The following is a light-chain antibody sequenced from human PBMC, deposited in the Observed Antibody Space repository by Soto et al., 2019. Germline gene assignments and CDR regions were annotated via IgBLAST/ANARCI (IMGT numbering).Light chain of an antibody. CDR1: QSISNW. Sequence: DIQITQSPSTLSASVGERVSFTCRASQSISNWLAWYQHKPGKAPKLLIYKASSLRSGVPSRFSGSGSGTDFTLTISCLQSEDFVVYYCQQYNSWPPITFGQGTRLEIK. CDR2: KAS. J-gene: IGKJ5*01. CDR3: QQYNSWPPIT. V-gene: IGKV1-5*03.